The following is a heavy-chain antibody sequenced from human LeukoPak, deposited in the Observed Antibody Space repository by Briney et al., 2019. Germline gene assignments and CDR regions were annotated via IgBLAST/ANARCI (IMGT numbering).Heavy chain of an antibody. V-gene: IGHV3-7*03. D-gene: IGHD3-22*01. J-gene: IGHJ4*02. CDR2: IKLDGSEK. Sequence: GGSLRLSCVASGFTFGKYWMSWVRQAPGKGLEWVANIKLDGSEKNYVDSVKGRFTISRDNSKNTLYLQMNSLRAEDTAVYYCARDSNYDTSGHYYWGQGTLVTVSS. CDR3: ARDSNYDTSGHYY. CDR1: GFTFGKYW.